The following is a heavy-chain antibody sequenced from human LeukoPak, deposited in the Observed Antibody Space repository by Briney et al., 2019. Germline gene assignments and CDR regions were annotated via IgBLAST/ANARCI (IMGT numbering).Heavy chain of an antibody. CDR2: INPNSGGT. CDR1: GYTFTGYY. CDR3: ARDLERGIAVPTDAFDI. J-gene: IGHJ3*02. Sequence: ASVKVSCKASGYTFTGYYIHWVRQAPGQGLEWMGWINPNSGGTNYAQKFQGRVTMTRDTSISTAYMELSRLRSDDTAVYYCARDLERGIAVPTDAFDIWGQGTMVTVSS. V-gene: IGHV1-2*02. D-gene: IGHD6-19*01.